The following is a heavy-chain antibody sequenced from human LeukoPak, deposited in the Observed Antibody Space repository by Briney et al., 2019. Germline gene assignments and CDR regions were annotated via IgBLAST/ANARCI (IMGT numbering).Heavy chain of an antibody. Sequence: GGSLRLSCAASGFTFSSYSMYWVRQAPGKGLEWVSYISSSSSNIYYADSVKGRFTIFRDNAKNSLYLQMNSLRDEDTAFYYCARDSGYYYGSGSYYNGCDYWGQGTLVTVSS. V-gene: IGHV3-48*02. J-gene: IGHJ4*02. CDR3: ARDSGYYYGSGSYYNGCDY. CDR2: ISSSSSNI. CDR1: GFTFSSYS. D-gene: IGHD3-10*01.